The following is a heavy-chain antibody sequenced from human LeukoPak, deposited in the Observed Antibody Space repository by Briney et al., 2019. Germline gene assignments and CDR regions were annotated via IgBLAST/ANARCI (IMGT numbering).Heavy chain of an antibody. CDR2: IWYDGSNK. Sequence: GGSLRLSCAASGFTFSSYGMHWVRQSPGKGLEWVAVIWYDGSNKYYADSVKGRFTISRDNSKNTLHLQMNSLRAKDTAVYYCARDSPYLDYWGQGTLVTVSS. CDR3: ARDSPYLDY. V-gene: IGHV3-33*01. CDR1: GFTFSSYG. J-gene: IGHJ4*02.